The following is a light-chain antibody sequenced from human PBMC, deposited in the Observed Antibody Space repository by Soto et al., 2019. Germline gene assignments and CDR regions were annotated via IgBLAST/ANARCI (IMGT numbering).Light chain of an antibody. Sequence: EIVMTQSPATLSVSPGERATLSCRASQSVSSNLAWYQQKPGQAPRLLIYGASTRATGIPARFSGSGSGTEFTLTISSLQSVYFAAYSSQQYNNLASTFGQGTKV. CDR2: GAS. CDR1: QSVSSN. J-gene: IGKJ1*01. V-gene: IGKV3-15*01. CDR3: QQYNNLAST.